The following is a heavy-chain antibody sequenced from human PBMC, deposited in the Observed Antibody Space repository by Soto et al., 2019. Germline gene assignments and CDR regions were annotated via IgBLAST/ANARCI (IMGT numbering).Heavy chain of an antibody. CDR2: TIPVFNTA. J-gene: IGHJ3*02. D-gene: IGHD3-10*01. V-gene: IGHV1-69*06. CDR1: GGTXIDHG. CDR3: ARGVYGSGNYYTGPSAFDI. Sequence: SXKVSFRASGGTXIDHGVPWLRQAPGQGLEWMGGTIPVFNTAKYAQKFQGRVTVTADKFTNIAYMELSSLRSEDTALYFCARGVYGSGNYYTGPSAFDIWGQGTMVTVSS.